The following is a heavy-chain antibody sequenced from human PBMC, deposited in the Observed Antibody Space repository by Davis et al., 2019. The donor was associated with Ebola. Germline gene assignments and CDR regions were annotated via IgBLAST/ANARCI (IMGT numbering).Heavy chain of an antibody. Sequence: PGGSLRLSCAASGFTFSSYEMNWVRQAPGKGLEWVSYISSSGSTIYYADSVKGRFTISRDNAKNSLYLQMNSLRAEDTAVYYCARADYDYVWGSYGDDAFDIWGQGTMVTVSS. V-gene: IGHV3-48*03. CDR2: ISSSGSTI. D-gene: IGHD3-16*01. CDR1: GFTFSSYE. J-gene: IGHJ3*02. CDR3: ARADYDYVWGSYGDDAFDI.